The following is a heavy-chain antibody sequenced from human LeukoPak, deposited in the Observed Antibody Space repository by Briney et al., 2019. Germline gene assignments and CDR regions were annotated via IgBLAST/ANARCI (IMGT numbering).Heavy chain of an antibody. D-gene: IGHD5-24*01. CDR1: GDTFRRYA. CDR3: ARDNSVRDEAWWFNP. V-gene: IGHV1-69*05. Sequence: SVKVSCKTSGDTFRRYAIIWVRQAPGQGLEWMGGIIPIFGAANYAQKFQGRVTLTRDMSTSTDYLELSSLRSEDTAVYYCARDNSVRDEAWWFNPWGQGTLVTVSS. CDR2: IIPIFGAA. J-gene: IGHJ5*02.